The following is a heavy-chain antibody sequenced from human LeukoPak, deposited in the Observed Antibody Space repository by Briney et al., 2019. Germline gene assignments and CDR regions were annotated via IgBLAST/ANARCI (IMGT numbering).Heavy chain of an antibody. J-gene: IGHJ4*02. Sequence: SETLSLTCTVSDGSISSSSYYWGWIRQPPGKGLEWIGYIYYSGSTNYNPSLKGRVTISVDRSKNQFSLKLSSVTAADTAVYYCAKMGPAAAGIVDWGQGTLVTVSS. CDR1: DGSISSSSYY. CDR2: IYYSGST. D-gene: IGHD6-13*01. V-gene: IGHV4-61*05. CDR3: AKMGPAAAGIVD.